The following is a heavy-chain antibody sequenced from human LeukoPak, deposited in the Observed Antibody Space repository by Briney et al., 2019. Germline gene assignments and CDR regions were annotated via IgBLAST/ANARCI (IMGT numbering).Heavy chain of an antibody. D-gene: IGHD2-2*01. CDR1: GYTFTSYD. V-gene: IGHV1-8*01. J-gene: IGHJ4*02. Sequence: ASVKVSCKASGYTFTSYDINWVRQATGQGLEWMGWMNPNSGNTGYAQKFQGRVTMTRNTSISTAYMELSSLRSEDTAVYYCAGDERGSCSGSSCYYFDYWGQGTLVTVSS. CDR2: MNPNSGNT. CDR3: AGDERGSCSGSSCYYFDY.